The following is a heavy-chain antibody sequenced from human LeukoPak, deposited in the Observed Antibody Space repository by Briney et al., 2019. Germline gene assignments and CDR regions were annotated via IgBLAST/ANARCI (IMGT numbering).Heavy chain of an antibody. V-gene: IGHV3-30*18. J-gene: IGHJ4*02. CDR3: AKAAPFGYSSSHSDY. CDR2: ISYDGSNK. CDR1: GFTFSNAW. Sequence: GGSLRLSCAASGFTFSNAWMSWVRQAPGKGLEWVAVISYDGSNKYYADSVKGRFTISRDNSKNTLYLQMNSLRAEDTAVYYCAKAAPFGYSSSHSDYWGQGTLVTVSS. D-gene: IGHD6-13*01.